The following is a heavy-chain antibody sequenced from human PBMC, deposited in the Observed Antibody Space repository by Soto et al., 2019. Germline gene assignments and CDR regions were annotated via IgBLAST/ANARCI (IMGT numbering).Heavy chain of an antibody. D-gene: IGHD6-13*01. J-gene: IGHJ5*02. Sequence: QVQLVRYGTEVKKPGDSLNVSCKASGYTFTSYGIHWVRQAPGQRLEWMGWINAANGDTKYSPKFQGRVTITRDTAASTAYMELSSLRSEDTAVYYCVRRHVSATGIDWFDPWGQGTLVTVSS. CDR2: INAANGDT. CDR1: GYTFTSYG. V-gene: IGHV1-3*01. CDR3: VRRHVSATGIDWFDP.